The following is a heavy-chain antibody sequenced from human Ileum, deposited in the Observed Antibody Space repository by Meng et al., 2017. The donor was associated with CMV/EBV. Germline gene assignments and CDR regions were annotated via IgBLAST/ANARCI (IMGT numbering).Heavy chain of an antibody. CDR2: FTARGNT. Sequence: QVRRQESGQGLGKPSESLSLPCSVSGASIRSYCWSWIRQPAGKGLEWIGRFTARGNTNYNPSLKSRVTMSLDTSLNQFSLRLNSVTAADTAVYYCARDVIRDDTGSWFDPWGQGTLVTVSS. J-gene: IGHJ5*02. CDR3: ARDVIRDDTGSWFDP. V-gene: IGHV4-4*07. D-gene: IGHD3-9*01. CDR1: GASIRSYC.